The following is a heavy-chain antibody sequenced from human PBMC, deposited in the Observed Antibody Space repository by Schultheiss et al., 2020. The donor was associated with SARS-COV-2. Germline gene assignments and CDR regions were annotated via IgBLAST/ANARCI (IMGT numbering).Heavy chain of an antibody. CDR2: ISSNGGST. Sequence: GGSLRLSCAASGFTFSNAWMSWVRQAPGKGLEYVSAISSNGGSTYYADSVKGRFTISRDNSKNTLYLQMNSLKTEDTAVYYCTAFEVVVITASPFDLWGRGTLVTVSS. D-gene: IGHD3-22*01. CDR3: TAFEVVVITASPFDL. J-gene: IGHJ2*01. CDR1: GFTFSNAW. V-gene: IGHV3-64*04.